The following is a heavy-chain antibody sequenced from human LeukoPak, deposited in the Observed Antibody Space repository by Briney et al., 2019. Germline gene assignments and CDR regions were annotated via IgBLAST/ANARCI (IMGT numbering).Heavy chain of an antibody. CDR3: ATTPIVVVSHGRYYYYGMDV. CDR2: FDPEDGGT. CDR1: GYTLTELS. Sequence: ASVKVSCKVSGYTLTELSMHWVRQAPGKGLEWMGGFDPEDGGTIYAQKFQGRVTMTEDTSTDTAYMELSSLRSEDTAVYYCATTPIVVVSHGRYYYYGMDVWGQGTTVTVSS. J-gene: IGHJ6*02. D-gene: IGHD2-2*01. V-gene: IGHV1-24*01.